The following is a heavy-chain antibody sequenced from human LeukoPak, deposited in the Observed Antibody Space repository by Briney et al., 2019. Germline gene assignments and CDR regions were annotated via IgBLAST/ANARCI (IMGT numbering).Heavy chain of an antibody. CDR2: IYPGDSDT. J-gene: IGHJ4*02. V-gene: IGHV5-51*01. CDR1: GYSFTSYW. Sequence: GESRKISCKGSGYSFTSYWIVWVRQMPGKGLEWMGIIYPGDSDTRYSPSFQGQVTISADKSISTAYLQWSSLKASDTAMYYCARSSSWTLYYFDYWGQGTLVTVSS. D-gene: IGHD6-13*01. CDR3: ARSSSWTLYYFDY.